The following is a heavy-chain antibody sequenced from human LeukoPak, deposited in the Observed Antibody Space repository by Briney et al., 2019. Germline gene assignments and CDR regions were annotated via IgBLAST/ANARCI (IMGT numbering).Heavy chain of an antibody. CDR1: GGSFSGYY. CDR2: INHSGST. D-gene: IGHD6-19*01. V-gene: IGHV4-34*01. J-gene: IGHJ6*02. Sequence: SETLSLTCAVYGGSFSGYYWSWIRQPPGKGLEWIGEINHSGSTNYNPSLKSRVTISVDTSKNQFSLKLSSVTAADTAVYYCATGIAVDDHGMDVWGQGTTVTVSS. CDR3: ATGIAVDDHGMDV.